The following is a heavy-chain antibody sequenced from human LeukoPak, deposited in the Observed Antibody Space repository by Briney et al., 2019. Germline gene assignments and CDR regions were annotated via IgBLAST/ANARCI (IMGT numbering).Heavy chain of an antibody. CDR1: GGSISRYY. J-gene: IGHJ4*02. D-gene: IGHD5-12*01. CDR3: ARLSGYDWESCYDY. Sequence: NSWDPLSLTCILSGGSISRYYGIWIPRPPGKGREWFGYIYYRGSTNYNPPLKSPVPLSVETFKKQFSLKQSSVTAADKAVYYCARLSGYDWESCYDYWGQGTLVTVSS. V-gene: IGHV4-59*07. CDR2: IYYRGST.